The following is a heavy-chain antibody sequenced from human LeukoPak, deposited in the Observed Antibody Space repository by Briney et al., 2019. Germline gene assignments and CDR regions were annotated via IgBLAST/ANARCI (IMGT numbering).Heavy chain of an antibody. CDR2: IIPILGIA. Sequence: SVKVSCKASGGTFSSYAISWVRQAPGQGLEWMGRIIPILGIANYAQKFQGRVTITADKSTSTAYMELSSLRSEDTAVYYCARDEAGDCSSTSCSLGYWGQGTPVTVSS. CDR3: ARDEAGDCSSTSCSLGY. D-gene: IGHD2-2*01. CDR1: GGTFSSYA. V-gene: IGHV1-69*04. J-gene: IGHJ4*02.